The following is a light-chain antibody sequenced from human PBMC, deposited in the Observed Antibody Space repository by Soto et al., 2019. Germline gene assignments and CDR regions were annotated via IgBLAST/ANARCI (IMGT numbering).Light chain of an antibody. CDR1: QSVSIY. CDR2: DAS. J-gene: IGKJ2*01. CDR3: QQRSSWPPYT. V-gene: IGKV3-11*01. Sequence: EIVLTQSPAALSLSPGERATLSCRASQSVSIYLSWYQKKPGQAPRLLIYDASNRATGIPARFSGSGSGTDFTLTISSLAPEDFAVYYWQQRSSWPPYTFGQGTKLEIK.